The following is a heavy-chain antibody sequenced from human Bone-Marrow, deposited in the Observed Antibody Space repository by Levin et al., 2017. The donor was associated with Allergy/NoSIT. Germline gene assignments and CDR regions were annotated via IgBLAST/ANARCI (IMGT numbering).Heavy chain of an antibody. V-gene: IGHV1-18*01. J-gene: IGHJ4*02. D-gene: IGHD3-22*01. CDR3: ARKFGPSSWSSGSRGYFYSFDY. Sequence: GESLKISCKASGYTFTNFPITWVRQAPGRGLEWLGWVSTYAGHTDYAPKIQGRVTMTSDTSTATAYMELRNLRSDDTAVYYCARKFGPSSWSSGSRGYFYSFDYWGQGTLVTVSS. CDR1: GYTFTNFP. CDR2: VSTYAGHT.